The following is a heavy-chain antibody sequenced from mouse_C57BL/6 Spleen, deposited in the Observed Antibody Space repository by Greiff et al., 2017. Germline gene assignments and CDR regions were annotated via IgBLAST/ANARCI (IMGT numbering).Heavy chain of an antibody. Sequence: DVMLVESGGGLVKPGGSLKLSCAASGFTFSSYAMSWVRQTPEKRLEWVATISDGGSYTYYPDNVKGRFTISRDNAKNNLYLQMSHLKSEDTAMYYCAREGTVVALSYWYFDVWGTGTTVTVSS. CDR2: ISDGGSYT. J-gene: IGHJ1*03. CDR1: GFTFSSYA. D-gene: IGHD1-1*01. CDR3: AREGTVVALSYWYFDV. V-gene: IGHV5-4*01.